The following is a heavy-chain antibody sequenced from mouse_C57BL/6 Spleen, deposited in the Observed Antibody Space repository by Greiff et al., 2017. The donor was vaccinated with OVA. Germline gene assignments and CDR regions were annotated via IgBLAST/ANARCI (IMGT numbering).Heavy chain of an antibody. CDR2: ISGGGGNT. J-gene: IGHJ4*01. D-gene: IGHD2-4*01. CDR3: ARGDYDYLYYYAMDY. Sequence: EVKLVESGGGLVKPGGSLKLSCAASGFTFSSYTMSWVRQTPEKRLEWVATISGGGGNTYYPDSVKGRFTISRDNAKNTLYLQMSSLRSEDTALYYCARGDYDYLYYYAMDYWGQGTSVTVSS. CDR1: GFTFSSYT. V-gene: IGHV5-9*01.